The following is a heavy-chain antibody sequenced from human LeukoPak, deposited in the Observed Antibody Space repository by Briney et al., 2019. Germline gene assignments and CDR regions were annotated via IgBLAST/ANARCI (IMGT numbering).Heavy chain of an antibody. CDR1: GGSISSGGYY. Sequence: SETLSLTCTVSGGSISSGGYYWSWIRQHPGKGLEWIGYIYYSGSTYYNPSLKSRVTISVDTSKNQFSLKLSSVTAADTAVYYCARGGYSSSWPNYYYYMDVWGKGTTVTVSS. CDR3: ARGGYSSSWPNYYYYMDV. J-gene: IGHJ6*03. CDR2: IYYSGST. D-gene: IGHD6-13*01. V-gene: IGHV4-31*03.